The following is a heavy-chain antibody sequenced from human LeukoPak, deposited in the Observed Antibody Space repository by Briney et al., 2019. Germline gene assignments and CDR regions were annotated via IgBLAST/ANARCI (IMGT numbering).Heavy chain of an antibody. D-gene: IGHD3-10*01. CDR1: GYSISRGYY. Sequence: SETLSLTCGVSGYSISRGYYWAWIRQPPGKGLEWIGTIYHTGSTYYTPSLGSRATISVDTSKNEFSLNLNSVTAADTAVYYCARAGWIITSGIDYWGQGALVTVSS. J-gene: IGHJ4*02. V-gene: IGHV4-38-2*01. CDR3: ARAGWIITSGIDY. CDR2: IYHTGST.